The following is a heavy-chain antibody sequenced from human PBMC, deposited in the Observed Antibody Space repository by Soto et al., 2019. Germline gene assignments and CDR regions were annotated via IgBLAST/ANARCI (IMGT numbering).Heavy chain of an antibody. V-gene: IGHV3-23*01. CDR2: ISSGSDTI. Sequence: GGSLRLSFAASGFTFGSYPMTWVRQAPGKGLEWVSSISSGSDTIFYADSVKGRFTISRDNSRTTLYLQMNSLRAEDMAIYYCARILYSSQRDGVDVWGQGTTVTVSS. CDR1: GFTFGSYP. D-gene: IGHD2-8*01. J-gene: IGHJ6*02. CDR3: ARILYSSQRDGVDV.